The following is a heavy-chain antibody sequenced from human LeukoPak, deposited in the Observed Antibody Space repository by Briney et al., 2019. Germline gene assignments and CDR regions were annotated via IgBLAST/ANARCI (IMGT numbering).Heavy chain of an antibody. CDR3: AKRLGYCSSTSCYEFSRYYYYGMDV. D-gene: IGHD2-2*01. CDR1: GFTFSSYW. J-gene: IGHJ6*01. Sequence: GRSLRLSCAPSGFTFSSYWMSWVRQTPGNGLEWVANIKQDGSTKYPVDSVRGRFTISRDNAKNSLYPQMNSLRAEDTAVYYCAKRLGYCSSTSCYEFSRYYYYGMDVWGQGTTVTVSS. V-gene: IGHV3-7*03. CDR2: IKQDGSTK.